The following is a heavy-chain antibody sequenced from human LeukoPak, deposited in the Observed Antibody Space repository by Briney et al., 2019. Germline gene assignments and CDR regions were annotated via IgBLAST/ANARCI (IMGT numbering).Heavy chain of an antibody. V-gene: IGHV3-30*02. CDR1: GFTFGDYA. D-gene: IGHD3-10*01. Sequence: GGSLRLSCTASGFTFGDYAMSWVRQAPGKGLEWVAFIRNDGSDKYYAVSVKGRFTISRDNSKNTLYLQMNSLRAEDTALYYCAKDRAFGQFLWGNDYWGQGTLVTVSS. CDR2: IRNDGSDK. J-gene: IGHJ4*02. CDR3: AKDRAFGQFLWGNDY.